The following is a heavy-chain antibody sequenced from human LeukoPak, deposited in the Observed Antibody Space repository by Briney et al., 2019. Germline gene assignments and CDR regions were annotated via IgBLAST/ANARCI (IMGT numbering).Heavy chain of an antibody. CDR2: VYHNGSA. D-gene: IGHD1-1*01. J-gene: IGHJ3*01. V-gene: IGHV4-59*01. CDR3: VRRIATTGIYAFDL. Sequence: PSETLSLTCTVSGASINSYYWSWIRQPPGRGLEWIGYVYHNGSAKYNPSLESRATISGDMSKNKFSLKLSYVTAADTAVYYCVRRIATTGIYAFDLWGQGTMVTVSS. CDR1: GASINSYY.